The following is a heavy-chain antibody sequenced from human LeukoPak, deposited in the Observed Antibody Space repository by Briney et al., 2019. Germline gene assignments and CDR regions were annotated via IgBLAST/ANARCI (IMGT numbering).Heavy chain of an antibody. CDR3: ARDMPAADQESDYYYYGMDV. D-gene: IGHD6-13*01. CDR2: ISSSGSTK. Sequence: GGSLRLSCAASGFTFSDYYMSWIRQAPGKGLEWVSYISSSGSTKYYADSVKGRFTISRDNAKNSLYLQMNSLRAEDTAVYYCARDMPAADQESDYYYYGMDVWGQGTTVTVSS. J-gene: IGHJ6*02. V-gene: IGHV3-11*01. CDR1: GFTFSDYY.